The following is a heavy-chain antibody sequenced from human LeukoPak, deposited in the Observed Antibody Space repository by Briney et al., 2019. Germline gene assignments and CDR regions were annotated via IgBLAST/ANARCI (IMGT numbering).Heavy chain of an antibody. CDR1: GGSISSGSYY. J-gene: IGHJ6*03. Sequence: IPSQTLSLTCTVSGGSISSGSYYWSWLRQPAGKGLEWIGRIYTSGSTNYNPSLKSRVTISVDTSKNQFSLKLSSVTAADTAVYYCASYSNYVSASSYYYYMDVWGKGTTVTVSS. D-gene: IGHD4-11*01. CDR3: ASYSNYVSASSYYYYMDV. CDR2: IYTSGST. V-gene: IGHV4-61*02.